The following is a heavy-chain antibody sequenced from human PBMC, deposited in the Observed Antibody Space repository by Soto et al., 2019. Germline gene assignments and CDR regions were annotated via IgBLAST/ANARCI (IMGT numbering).Heavy chain of an antibody. CDR2: LYAGGDT. Sequence: GGSLRLSCGGVGITVSNSFMCWIRQPPGKGPEWVSLLYAGGDTNYANSVKGRFTISRDESKDTLYLQMNSLRVEDTAIYYCESRPGALDPPQVFPLEYWGQGTVVTVSS. J-gene: IGHJ4*02. CDR3: ESRPGALDPPQVFPLEY. D-gene: IGHD3-10*01. V-gene: IGHV3-66*01. CDR1: GITVSNSF.